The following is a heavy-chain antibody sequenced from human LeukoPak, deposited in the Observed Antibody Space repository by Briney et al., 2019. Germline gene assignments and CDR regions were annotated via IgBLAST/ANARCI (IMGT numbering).Heavy chain of an antibody. CDR1: GFTFDDYA. CDR2: ISWNSGSI. D-gene: IGHD4-11*01. V-gene: IGHV3-9*01. J-gene: IGHJ6*03. CDR3: ARDNATVTTGAYYYSYYMDV. Sequence: PGGSLRLSCAASGFTFDDYAMHWVRQAPGKGLEWVSGISWNSGSIGYADSVKGRFTISRDNAKNSLYLQMNSLRAEDTALYYCARDNATVTTGAYYYSYYMDVWGKGTTVTVSS.